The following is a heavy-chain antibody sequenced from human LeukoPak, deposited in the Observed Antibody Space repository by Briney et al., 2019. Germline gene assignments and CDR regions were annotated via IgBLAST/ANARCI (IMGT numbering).Heavy chain of an antibody. CDR2: IRFDGSDE. CDR3: AKDRRGSCNAGSCYCCDY. Sequence: GGSLRLSCAASGFTFSSYSMNWVRQAPGKGLEWVAFIRFDGSDEHYADSVKGRFTISRDNSKNTLYLQMNSLRAEDTAVYYCAKDRRGSCNAGSCYCCDYWGRGALVTVSS. V-gene: IGHV3-30*02. D-gene: IGHD2-15*01. J-gene: IGHJ4*02. CDR1: GFTFSSYS.